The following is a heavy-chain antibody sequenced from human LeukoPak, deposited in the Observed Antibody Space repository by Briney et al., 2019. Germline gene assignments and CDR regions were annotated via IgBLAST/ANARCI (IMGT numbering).Heavy chain of an antibody. CDR2: INANSGDT. J-gene: IGHJ4*02. Sequence: ASVKVSCKTSAYSFTGYFFHWIRQAPGEGLEWMGWINANSGDTNYAQQFQGRLTMTRDRSISTVYMELSRLRTDDTAVYYCARDFSWGVDSWGQGTLVTVSS. D-gene: IGHD3-10*01. V-gene: IGHV1-2*02. CDR1: AYSFTGYF. CDR3: ARDFSWGVDS.